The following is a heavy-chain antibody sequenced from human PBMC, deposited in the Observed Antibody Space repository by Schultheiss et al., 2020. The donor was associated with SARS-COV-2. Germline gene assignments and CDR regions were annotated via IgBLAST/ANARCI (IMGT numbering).Heavy chain of an antibody. CDR3: AKGYRSSGYLY. J-gene: IGHJ4*02. V-gene: IGHV3-21*04. Sequence: GESLKISCAASGFTFNDAWMSWVRQAPGKGLEWVSSISSSSSYIYYADSVKGRFTISRDNAKNSLYLQMNSLRAEDTAVYYCAKGYRSSGYLYWGQGTLVTVSS. CDR1: GFTFNDAW. CDR2: ISSSSSYI. D-gene: IGHD6-6*01.